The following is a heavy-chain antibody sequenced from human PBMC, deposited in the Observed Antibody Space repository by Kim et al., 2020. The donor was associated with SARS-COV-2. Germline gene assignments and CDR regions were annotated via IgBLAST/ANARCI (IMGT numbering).Heavy chain of an antibody. J-gene: IGHJ3*02. Sequence: SETLSLTCTVSGGSISSGGYYWSWIRQHPGKGLEWIGYIYYSGSTYYNPSLKSRVTISVDTSKNQFSLKLSSVTAADTAVYYCALEGRGYDSSGYYVGSRDAFDIWGQGTMVTVSS. CDR1: GGSISSGGYY. CDR2: IYYSGST. V-gene: IGHV4-31*03. D-gene: IGHD3-22*01. CDR3: ALEGRGYDSSGYYVGSRDAFDI.